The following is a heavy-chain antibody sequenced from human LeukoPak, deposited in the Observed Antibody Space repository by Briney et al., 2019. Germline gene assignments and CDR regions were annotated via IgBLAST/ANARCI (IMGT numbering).Heavy chain of an antibody. CDR1: GCTFGSYA. CDR3: ARDQGGERWFDP. CDR2: ISSGSSFI. V-gene: IGHV3-21*01. J-gene: IGHJ5*02. Sequence: GRSLRLSCAASGCTFGSYAMHWVRQAPGKGLEWVSSISSGSSFIYYADSVKGRFTISRDNAKNSLYLQMNSLRAEDTAIYYCARDQGGERWFDPWGQGTLVTVSS. D-gene: IGHD3-16*01.